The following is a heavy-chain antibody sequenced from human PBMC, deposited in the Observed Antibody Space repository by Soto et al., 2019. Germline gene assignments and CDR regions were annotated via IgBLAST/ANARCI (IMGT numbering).Heavy chain of an antibody. J-gene: IGHJ5*02. CDR3: ARVLTPNWFDP. D-gene: IGHD2-15*01. Sequence: ASVKVSCKSSGDAFTNSTIHWVRQAPGQSLEWMGWINGGTGHTRHSQKFQARVTITKDSSASSAYMELSSLRSEDTAVYYCARVLTPNWFDPWGQGTLVTVSS. CDR1: GDAFTNST. CDR2: INGGTGHT. V-gene: IGHV1-3*01.